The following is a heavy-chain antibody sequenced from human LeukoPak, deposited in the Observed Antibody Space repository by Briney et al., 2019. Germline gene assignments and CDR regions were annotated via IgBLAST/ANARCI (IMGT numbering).Heavy chain of an antibody. D-gene: IGHD3-16*02. CDR2: INHSGST. CDR3: ARRHGVWGSYRRGYYFDY. V-gene: IGHV4-34*01. Sequence: SETLSLTCAVYGGSFSGYYWSWIRQPPGKGLEWIGEINHSGSTNYNPSLKSRVTISVDTSKNQFSLKLSSVTAADTAVYYCARRHGVWGSYRRGYYFDYRGQGTLVTVSS. CDR1: GGSFSGYY. J-gene: IGHJ4*02.